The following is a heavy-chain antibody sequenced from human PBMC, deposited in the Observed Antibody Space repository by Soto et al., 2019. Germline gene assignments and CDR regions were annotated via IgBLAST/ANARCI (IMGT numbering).Heavy chain of an antibody. CDR3: ARAPEAYCGGDCRFDP. Sequence: ASLKVSCKAFGYTFTGHYIHWVRQAPGQGLEWMGRINPNIGIANYSQKFQGRVTITADKSTSTAYMELSSLRSEDTAVYYCARAPEAYCGGDCRFDPWGQGTLVTVSS. CDR2: INPNIGIA. J-gene: IGHJ5*02. V-gene: IGHV1-69*04. CDR1: GYTFTGHY. D-gene: IGHD2-21*02.